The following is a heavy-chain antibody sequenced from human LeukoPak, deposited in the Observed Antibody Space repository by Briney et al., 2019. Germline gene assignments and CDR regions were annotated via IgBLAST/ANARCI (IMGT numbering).Heavy chain of an antibody. CDR3: AVGFDYYYMDV. J-gene: IGHJ6*03. CDR2: IGNSGGTK. CDR1: GFTFSSFE. V-gene: IGHV3-48*03. Sequence: GGSLRLSCAASGFTFSSFEMNWVRQAPGKGLEWVSYIGNSGGTKYYADSVKGRFTISRDNAKNSLYLQMNSLRAEATAVYYCAVGFDYYYMDVWGKGTTVTVSS.